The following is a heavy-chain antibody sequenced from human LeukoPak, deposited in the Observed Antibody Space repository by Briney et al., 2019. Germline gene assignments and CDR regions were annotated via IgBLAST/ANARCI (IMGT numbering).Heavy chain of an antibody. CDR3: AKGGYDPDYYFDY. CDR2: IRYDGSNK. CDR1: GFTFSSYG. D-gene: IGHD3-16*01. V-gene: IGHV3-30*02. J-gene: IGHJ4*02. Sequence: GGSLRLSCAASGFTFSSYGIHWVRQAPGKGLEWVAFIRYDGSNKYYTDSVKGRFTISRDNSKNTLYLQMNSLRAEDTALYYCAKGGYDPDYYFDYWGQGTLVTVSS.